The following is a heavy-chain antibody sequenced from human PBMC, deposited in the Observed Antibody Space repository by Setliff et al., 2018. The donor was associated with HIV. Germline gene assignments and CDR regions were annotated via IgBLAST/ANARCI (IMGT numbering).Heavy chain of an antibody. CDR1: GESFSGYY. D-gene: IGHD2-8*01. Sequence: PSETLSLTCAVYGESFSGYYWSWIRQPPGKGLEWLGEINHSGRPKYNPSLKSRASISTDTSKNQFSLRLSSVTAADTAVYYGARGAPYWKHGICHLFDHWGRGNLVTVSS. V-gene: IGHV4-34*01. CDR2: INHSGRP. CDR3: ARGAPYWKHGICHLFDH. J-gene: IGHJ4*01.